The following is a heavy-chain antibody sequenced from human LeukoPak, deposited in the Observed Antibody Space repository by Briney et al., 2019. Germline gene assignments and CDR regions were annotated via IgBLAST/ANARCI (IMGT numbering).Heavy chain of an antibody. Sequence: PSETLSLTCTVSGGPMSPFYWSWIRQPPGKGLEWIGYIYYTENTNYNPSLTSRVTISIDPSKNQFSLKLNSVTAADTAVYYCARKAPMVEYASGWYDYWGQGTLVTVSS. V-gene: IGHV4-59*01. D-gene: IGHD6-19*01. J-gene: IGHJ4*02. CDR3: ARKAPMVEYASGWYDY. CDR2: IYYTENT. CDR1: GGPMSPFY.